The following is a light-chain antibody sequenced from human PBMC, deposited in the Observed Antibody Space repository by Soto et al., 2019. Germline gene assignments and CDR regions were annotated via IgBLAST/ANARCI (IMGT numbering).Light chain of an antibody. Sequence: DIVMTQSPATLSVSPGERVTLFCRASQSISHLAWYQQQPGQAPRLLIYGASTRATGIPARFSGSGSGTEFTLTISSLQSEDFAVYFCQQYETWPPYTFGQGTKLEIK. V-gene: IGKV3-15*01. CDR1: QSISH. CDR2: GAS. J-gene: IGKJ2*01. CDR3: QQYETWPPYT.